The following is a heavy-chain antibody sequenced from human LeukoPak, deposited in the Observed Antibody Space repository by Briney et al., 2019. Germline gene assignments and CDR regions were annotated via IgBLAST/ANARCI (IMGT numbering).Heavy chain of an antibody. Sequence: PGGSLRLSCTVSGFTVSSNSMSWVRQAPGKGLEWVSFIYSDNTHYSDSVEGRFTISRDNSKNTLYLQMNSLRAEDTAVYYSARRAGAYSHPYDYWGQGTLVTVSS. CDR1: GFTVSSNS. J-gene: IGHJ4*02. CDR2: IYSDNT. CDR3: ARRAGAYSHPYDY. D-gene: IGHD4/OR15-4a*01. V-gene: IGHV3-53*01.